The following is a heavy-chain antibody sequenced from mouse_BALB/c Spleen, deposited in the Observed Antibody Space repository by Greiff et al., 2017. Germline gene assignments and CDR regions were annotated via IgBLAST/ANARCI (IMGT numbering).Heavy chain of an antibody. V-gene: IGHV1-82*01. J-gene: IGHJ4*01. Sequence: QVQLQQSGPELVKPGASVKISCKASGYAFSSSWMNWVKQRPGQGLEWIGRIYPGDGDTNYNQKFKGKATLTVDKSSSTAYMQLSSLTSEDSAVYYCARYGYFSHAMDYWGQGTSVTVSS. CDR1: GYAFSSSW. CDR2: IYPGDGDT. D-gene: IGHD2-2*01. CDR3: ARYGYFSHAMDY.